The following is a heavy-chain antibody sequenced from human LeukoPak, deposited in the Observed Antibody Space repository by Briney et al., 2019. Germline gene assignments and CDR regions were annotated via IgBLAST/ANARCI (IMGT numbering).Heavy chain of an antibody. D-gene: IGHD3-22*01. V-gene: IGHV1-58*02. CDR3: ARHLGDSSGYYYYYYMDV. CDR2: IVVGSGNT. Sequence: GTSVKVSCKASGFTFTSSAMQWVRQARGQRLEWIGWIVVGSGNTNYAQKFQERVTITRDMSTSTAYMELSSLRSEDTAVYYCARHLGDSSGYYYYYYMDVWGKGTTVTVSS. CDR1: GFTFTSSA. J-gene: IGHJ6*03.